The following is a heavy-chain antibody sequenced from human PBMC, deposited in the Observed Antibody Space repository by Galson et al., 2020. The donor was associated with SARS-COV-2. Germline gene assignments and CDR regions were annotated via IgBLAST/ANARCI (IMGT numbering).Heavy chain of an antibody. D-gene: IGHD2-2*02. CDR3: AENTETNWFDP. V-gene: IGHV3-30*04. Sequence: GESLKISCAASGFTFSSYAMHWVRQAPGKGLEWVAVISYDGSNKYYADSVKGRFTISRDNSKNTLYLQMNSLRAEDTAVYYCAENTETNWFDPWGQGTLVTVSS. J-gene: IGHJ5*02. CDR1: GFTFSSYA. CDR2: ISYDGSNK.